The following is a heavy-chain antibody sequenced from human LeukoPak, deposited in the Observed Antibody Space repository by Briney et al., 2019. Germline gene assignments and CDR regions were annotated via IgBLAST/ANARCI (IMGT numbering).Heavy chain of an antibody. D-gene: IGHD1-26*01. CDR3: ASGMDDYYYYYGMDV. Sequence: ASVKVSSKASGGTFSSYAISWVRQAPGQGLEWMGRIIPILGIANYAQKFQGRVTITADKSTSTAYMELSSLRSEDTAVYYCASGMDDYYYYYGMDVWGQGTTVTVSS. V-gene: IGHV1-69*04. CDR1: GGTFSSYA. J-gene: IGHJ6*02. CDR2: IIPILGIA.